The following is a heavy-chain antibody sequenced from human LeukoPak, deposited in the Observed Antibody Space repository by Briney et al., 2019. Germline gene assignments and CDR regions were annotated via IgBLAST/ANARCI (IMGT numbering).Heavy chain of an antibody. D-gene: IGHD6-19*01. V-gene: IGHV1-69*04. Sequence: SVKVSCKASGGTFSSYAISWVRQAPGQGLEWMGRIIPILGIANYAQKFQGRVTITADKSTSTAYMELSSLRSEDTAVYYCARSATSYSSGRYGFDYWGQGTLVTVSS. CDR3: ARSATSYSSGRYGFDY. J-gene: IGHJ4*02. CDR1: GGTFSSYA. CDR2: IIPILGIA.